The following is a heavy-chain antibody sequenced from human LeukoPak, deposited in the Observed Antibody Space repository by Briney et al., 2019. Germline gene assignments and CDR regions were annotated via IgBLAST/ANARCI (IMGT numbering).Heavy chain of an antibody. J-gene: IGHJ4*02. CDR3: ARDLGFGDNN. D-gene: IGHD3-10*01. CDR1: GFTVSSNY. V-gene: IGHV3-53*01. CDR2: IYSGGST. Sequence: GGSLRLSCEASGFTVSSNYMSWVRQAPGKVLEWVSVIYSGGSTYYADSVKGRFTISRHNYRNELYLQMNSLRADDTAVYYCARDLGFGDNNWGQGTLVTVSS.